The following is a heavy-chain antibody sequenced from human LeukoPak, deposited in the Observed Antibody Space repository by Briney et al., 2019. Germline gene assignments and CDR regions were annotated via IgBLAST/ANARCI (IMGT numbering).Heavy chain of an antibody. CDR1: GFTFSNFL. CDR3: AKKGATTGDFDY. D-gene: IGHD1-26*01. J-gene: IGHJ4*02. Sequence: PGGSLRLSCAASGFTFSNFLMTWVRQAPGKGPEWVSAISGSDGDTYYADSVKGRFTISRDNSKNTLYLQMNSLRAEDTAVYYCAKKGATTGDFDYWGQGTLVTVSS. CDR2: ISGSDGDT. V-gene: IGHV3-23*01.